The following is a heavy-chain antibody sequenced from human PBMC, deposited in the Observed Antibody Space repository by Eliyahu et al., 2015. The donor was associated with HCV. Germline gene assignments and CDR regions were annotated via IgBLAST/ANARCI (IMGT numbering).Heavy chain of an antibody. V-gene: IGHV3-21*01. J-gene: IGHJ6*02. CDR2: ISSSSSYI. Sequence: EVQLVESGGGLVKPGGSLRLSXXASGFTFSSYSMNXVRQAPGKGLXWVSSISSSSSYIYYADSVKGRFTISRDNAKNSLYLQMNSLRAEDTAVYYCATPESMDVWGQGTTVTVSS. CDR3: ATPESMDV. D-gene: IGHD1-14*01. CDR1: GFTFSSYS.